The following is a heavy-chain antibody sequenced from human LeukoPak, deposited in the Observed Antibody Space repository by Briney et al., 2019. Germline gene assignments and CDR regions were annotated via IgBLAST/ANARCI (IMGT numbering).Heavy chain of an antibody. D-gene: IGHD6-19*01. V-gene: IGHV3-23*01. Sequence: GGSLRLSCAASGSSGTTNYMSWVRQAPGKGLEWVSAISGSGGSTYYADSVKGRFTISRDNSKNTLYLQMNSLRAEDTAVYYCAKDSSGWYHHAFDIWGQGTMVTVSS. CDR2: ISGSGGST. CDR1: GSSGTTNY. J-gene: IGHJ3*02. CDR3: AKDSSGWYHHAFDI.